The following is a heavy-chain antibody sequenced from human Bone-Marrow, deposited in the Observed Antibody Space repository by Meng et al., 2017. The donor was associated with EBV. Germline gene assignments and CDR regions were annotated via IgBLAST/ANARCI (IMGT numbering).Heavy chain of an antibody. V-gene: IGHV3-11*01. CDR3: ARVNPYYYDYGMDV. CDR1: GFIFRDSY. CDR2: ISSSGSSI. J-gene: IGHJ6*02. D-gene: IGHD1-14*01. Sequence: QVQLVESGGGLVKPGGSLRLSCAASGFIFRDSYMSWIRQAPGMGLEWLSYISSSGSSIYYAASVKGRFTISRDNAKNSLSLQMNSLRADDTAVYYCARVNPYYYDYGMDVWGQGTTVTVSS.